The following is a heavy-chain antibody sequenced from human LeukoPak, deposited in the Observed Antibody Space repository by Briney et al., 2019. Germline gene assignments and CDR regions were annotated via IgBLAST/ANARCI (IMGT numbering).Heavy chain of an antibody. Sequence: GGSLRLSCAASGFTFSSYAMHWVRQAPGKGLEWVSTIGTTGNTYYADSVKGRFTISRDNSKNTLYLQMNSLRAEDTAVYYCAKTRAPGSHSFDSWGQGTQVTVSS. V-gene: IGHV3-23*01. CDR3: AKTRAPGSHSFDS. CDR2: IGTTGNT. CDR1: GFTFSSYA. J-gene: IGHJ4*02. D-gene: IGHD6-19*01.